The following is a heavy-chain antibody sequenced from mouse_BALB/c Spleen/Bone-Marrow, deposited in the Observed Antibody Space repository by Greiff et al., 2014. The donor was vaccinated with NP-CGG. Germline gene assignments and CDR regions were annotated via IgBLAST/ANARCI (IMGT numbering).Heavy chain of an antibody. V-gene: IGHV1-7*01. CDR2: INPSTGYT. CDR1: GYTFTSYW. Sequence: SGAELAKPGASVKMSCKASGYTFTSYWMHWVKQRPGQGLEWIGYINPSTGYTEYNQKFKDKATLTADKSSSTAYMQLTSLTSEDSAVSYCATGTYYFDYWGQGTTLTVSS. CDR3: ATGTYYFDY. J-gene: IGHJ2*01. D-gene: IGHD4-1*01.